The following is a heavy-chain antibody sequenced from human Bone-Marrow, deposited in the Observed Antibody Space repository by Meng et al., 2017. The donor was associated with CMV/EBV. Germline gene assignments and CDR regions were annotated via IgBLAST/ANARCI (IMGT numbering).Heavy chain of an antibody. J-gene: IGHJ4*02. V-gene: IGHV3-23*03. D-gene: IGHD3-10*01. CDR2: IYSGGSST. CDR3: AKDSLWFGELLYEGGGGFLPDY. Sequence: GESLKISCEASGSTFSSYAMGWVRQAPGKGLEWVSVIYSGGSSTYYADSVKGRFTISGDNSKNTLYLQMNSLTAEDTGVYYCAKDSLWFGELLYEGGGGFLPDYWGQGTLVTVSS. CDR1: GSTFSSYA.